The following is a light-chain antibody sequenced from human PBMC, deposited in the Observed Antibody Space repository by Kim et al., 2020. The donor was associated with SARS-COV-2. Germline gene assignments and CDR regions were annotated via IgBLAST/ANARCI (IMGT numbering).Light chain of an antibody. Sequence: PGKTARITCGGNNIGSKSLHWYQQKPGQAPVLVIYYDSDRPSGIPERISGSNSGNTATLTISRVEAGDEADYYCQVWDSSSDHLRVFGGGTQLTVL. CDR3: QVWDSSSDHLRV. J-gene: IGLJ3*02. V-gene: IGLV3-21*04. CDR2: YDS. CDR1: NIGSKS.